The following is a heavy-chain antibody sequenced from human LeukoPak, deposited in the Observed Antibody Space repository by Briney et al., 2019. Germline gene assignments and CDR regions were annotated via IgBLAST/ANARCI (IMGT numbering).Heavy chain of an antibody. CDR1: GGSISSGGYY. D-gene: IGHD5-12*01. V-gene: IGHV4-31*03. CDR3: ARHEIVATIKAFDI. J-gene: IGHJ3*02. CDR2: IYYSGST. Sequence: MSSQTLSLTCTVSGGSISSGGYYWSWIRQHPGKGLEWIGYIYYSGSTYYNPSLKSRVTISVDTSKNQFSLKLSSVTAADTAVYYCARHEIVATIKAFDIWGQGTMVTVSS.